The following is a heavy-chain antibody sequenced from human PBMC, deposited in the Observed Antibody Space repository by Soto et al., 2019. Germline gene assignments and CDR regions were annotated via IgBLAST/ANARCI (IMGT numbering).Heavy chain of an antibody. V-gene: IGHV1-8*01. CDR1: GYTFTSYD. D-gene: IGHD3-10*01. J-gene: IGHJ5*02. CDR2: MNPNSGNT. CDR3: ARSITMVRGGTNWFDP. Sequence: ASVKVSCKASGYTFTSYDINWVRQATGQGLEWMGWMNPNSGNTGYAQKFQGRVTMTRNTSISTAYMELSSLRSEDTAVYYCARSITMVRGGTNWFDPWGQGTLVTVSS.